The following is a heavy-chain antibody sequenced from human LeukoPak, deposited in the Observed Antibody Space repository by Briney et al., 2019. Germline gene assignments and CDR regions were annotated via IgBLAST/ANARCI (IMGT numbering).Heavy chain of an antibody. V-gene: IGHV3-11*04. CDR3: ARGTHYDFWSGYSRGYFDY. D-gene: IGHD3-3*01. CDR1: GFTFSNYA. J-gene: IGHJ4*02. Sequence: PGGSLRLSCAASGFTFSNYAMSWVRQAPGKGLEWVSYISSSGSTIYYADSVKGRFTISRDNAKNSLYLQMNSLRAEDTAVYYCARGTHYDFWSGYSRGYFDYWGQGTLVTVSS. CDR2: ISSSGSTI.